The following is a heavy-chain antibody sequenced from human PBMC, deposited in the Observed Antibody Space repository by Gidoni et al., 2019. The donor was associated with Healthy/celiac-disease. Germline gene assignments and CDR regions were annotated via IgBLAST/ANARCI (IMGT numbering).Heavy chain of an antibody. CDR1: VLPFRSYA. V-gene: IGHV3-23*01. CDR2: IIVSGGST. J-gene: IGHJ4*02. D-gene: IGHD3-10*01. Sequence: EVQLLESGGGLVQSGGSLRLFCAAYVLPFRSYAVSWVRQAPGKGLEWVSAIIVSGGSTYYADSVKGRFTISRDNSKNTLYLQMNSLRAEDTAVYYCAKSVPRYYYGSGSYSALDYWGQGTLVTVSS. CDR3: AKSVPRYYYGSGSYSALDY.